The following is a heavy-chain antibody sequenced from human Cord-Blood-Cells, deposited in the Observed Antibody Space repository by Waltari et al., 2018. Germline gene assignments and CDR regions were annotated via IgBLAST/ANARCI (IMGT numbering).Heavy chain of an antibody. V-gene: IGHV1-69*18. CDR3: ARDVLAFDI. Sequence: QVQLVQSGAEVKKPGSSGKVSCKASGGTFSSYAISWVRQAPGQGLERKGRRIPVFGTANYELKFQGRVTITADESTSTAYMELSGLRSEDTAVYYCARDVLAFDIWGQGTMVTVSS. J-gene: IGHJ3*02. CDR2: RIPVFGTA. CDR1: GGTFSSYA.